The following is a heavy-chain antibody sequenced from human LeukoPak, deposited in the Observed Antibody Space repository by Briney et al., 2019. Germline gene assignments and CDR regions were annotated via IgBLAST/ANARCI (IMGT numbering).Heavy chain of an antibody. CDR2: INPNSGGT. J-gene: IGHJ4*02. Sequence: VSVKVSCKASGYTFTGYYMHWVRQAPGQGLEWMGWINPNSGGTNYAQKFQGRVTMTRDTSISTAYMELSRLRSDDTAVYYCARGLVVISGPLYYFDYWGQGTLVTVSS. V-gene: IGHV1-2*02. CDR1: GYTFTGYY. CDR3: ARGLVVISGPLYYFDY. D-gene: IGHD3-22*01.